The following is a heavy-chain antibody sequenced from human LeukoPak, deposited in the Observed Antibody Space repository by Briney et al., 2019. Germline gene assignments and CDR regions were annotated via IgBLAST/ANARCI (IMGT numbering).Heavy chain of an antibody. CDR2: ITPNSGGT. J-gene: IGHJ4*02. Sequence: GASVKVSCKPSGYTFTGYYMHWGRPAPAQGREWRGWITPNSGGTNYEQTFQGRVTMTMDTSISKASMELSRLRSEDTAVYYCASLPKPYSSSSPFDYWGQGTLVTVSS. CDR3: ASLPKPYSSSSPFDY. V-gene: IGHV1-2*02. D-gene: IGHD6-6*01. CDR1: GYTFTGYY.